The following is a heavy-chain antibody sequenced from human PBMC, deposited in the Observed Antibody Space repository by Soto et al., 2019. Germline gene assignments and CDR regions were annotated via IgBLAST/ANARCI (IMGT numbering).Heavy chain of an antibody. CDR3: ARTGYDRSGYFVEYYFDY. CDR1: GFTFSKYA. D-gene: IGHD3-22*01. J-gene: IGHJ4*02. CDR2: ISNDGSNP. V-gene: IGHV3-30-3*01. Sequence: QVQLVESGGGVVQPERSLRLSCAASGFTFSKYAMHWVRQARGTGLEWVAVISNDGSNPYYADSVKGRFTISRDNSKNTLNLQMKSLREEDTAVYYCARTGYDRSGYFVEYYFDYWGKGTLVTVSS.